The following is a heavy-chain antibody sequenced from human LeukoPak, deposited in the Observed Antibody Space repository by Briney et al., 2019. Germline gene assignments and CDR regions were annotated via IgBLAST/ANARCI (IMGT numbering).Heavy chain of an antibody. CDR1: GGSFSGYY. V-gene: IGHV4-34*01. CDR3: ARQRVYPGYYYYYMDV. J-gene: IGHJ6*03. Sequence: PSETLSLTCAVYGGSFSGYYWSWIRQPPGKGLEWIGEINHSGSTNYNPSLKSRVTISVDTSKNQFSLKLSSVTAADTAVYYCARQRVYPGYYYYYMDVWGKGTTVTVSS. CDR2: INHSGST.